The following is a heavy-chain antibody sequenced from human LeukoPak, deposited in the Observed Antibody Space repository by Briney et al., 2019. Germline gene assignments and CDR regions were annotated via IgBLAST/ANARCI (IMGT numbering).Heavy chain of an antibody. J-gene: IGHJ4*01. D-gene: IGHD2-21*02. V-gene: IGHV3-21*01. CDR3: ARELPREVTLDY. CDR1: GFTFGSYS. Sequence: GGSLRLSCAGSGFTFGSYSMTWVRQAPGKGLEWVSSMSSGSTYIYYADSVRGRFTISRDNAKNTLYLQMKSLRAEDTAVYYCARELPREVTLDYWGQGTPVTVSS. CDR2: MSSGSTYI.